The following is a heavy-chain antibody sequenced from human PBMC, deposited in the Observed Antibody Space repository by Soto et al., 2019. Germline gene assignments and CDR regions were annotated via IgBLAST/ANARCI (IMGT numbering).Heavy chain of an antibody. CDR3: ARERRGCSTTSCYSYGLDV. V-gene: IGHV4-59*01. D-gene: IGHD2-2*01. CDR2: IYYSGST. Sequence: SETLSLTCTVSGGSISSFYWSWIRQPPGEGLEWIGYIYYSGSTDYNPSLKRRVTISVDTSKKQFSLNLRSVTAADSALYYCARERRGCSTTSCYSYGLDVWGQGTTVTVSS. J-gene: IGHJ6*02. CDR1: GGSISSFY.